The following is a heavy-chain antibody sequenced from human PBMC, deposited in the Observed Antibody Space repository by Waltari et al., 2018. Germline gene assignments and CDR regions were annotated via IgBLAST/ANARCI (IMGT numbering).Heavy chain of an antibody. Sequence: EVQLVESGGGLVQPGGSLRLSCAASGLTFSSYWMSWVRQAPGKGLEWVANIKEDGTEKNYVDSVKGRFTISRDNAKNSLYLQMNSLRAEDTAVYYCARARILDSWGQGILVTVSS. CDR3: ARARILDS. CDR2: IKEDGTEK. CDR1: GLTFSSYW. V-gene: IGHV3-7*01. J-gene: IGHJ4*02. D-gene: IGHD3-3*01.